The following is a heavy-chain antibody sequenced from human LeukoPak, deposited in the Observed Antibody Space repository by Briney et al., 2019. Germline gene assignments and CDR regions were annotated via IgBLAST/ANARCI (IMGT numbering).Heavy chain of an antibody. J-gene: IGHJ4*02. Sequence: ASVKVSCKASGYTFTSYGISWVRQAPGQGLEWMGWISAYNGNTNYAQKLQGRVTMTTDTSTSTAYMELRSLRSDDTAVYYCARSPPYYYDSSGSDYWGQGTLVTVSS. CDR3: ARSPPYYYDSSGSDY. CDR1: GYTFTSYG. V-gene: IGHV1-18*01. D-gene: IGHD3-22*01. CDR2: ISAYNGNT.